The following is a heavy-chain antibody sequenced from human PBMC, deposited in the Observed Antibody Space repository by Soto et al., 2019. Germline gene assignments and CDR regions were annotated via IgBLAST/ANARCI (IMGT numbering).Heavy chain of an antibody. CDR3: AKDGTTAGIHYYGMDI. CDR2: IGRGGDT. Sequence: GGSLRLSCEVSGFTLTSYGMNWVRQAPDKGLEWVSTIGRGGDTFYADSVRGRFTISRDNSKNTLLLQMNSLRAEDTALYFCAKDGTTAGIHYYGMDIWGQGTTVTVSS. CDR1: GFTLTSYG. J-gene: IGHJ6*02. V-gene: IGHV3-23*01. D-gene: IGHD1-1*01.